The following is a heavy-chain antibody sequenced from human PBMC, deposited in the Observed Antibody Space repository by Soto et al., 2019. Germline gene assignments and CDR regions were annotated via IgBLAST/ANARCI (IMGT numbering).Heavy chain of an antibody. D-gene: IGHD1-7*01. V-gene: IGHV3-11*06. CDR1: GFTFSDYY. CDR2: ISSISTYT. CDR3: ARDDWNYRVGGFDR. Sequence: QGQLVESGGGLVKPGGSLRLSCAASGFTFSDYYMSWIRQAPGKGLEWVSYISSISTYTNYADSVKGRFTISRDNAKNSLYLQMTSLRPEDTAVYYCARDDWNYRVGGFDRWGQGTLVTVSS. J-gene: IGHJ5*02.